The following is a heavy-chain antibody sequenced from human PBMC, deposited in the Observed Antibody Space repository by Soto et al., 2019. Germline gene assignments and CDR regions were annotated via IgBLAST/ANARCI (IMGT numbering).Heavy chain of an antibody. Sequence: GGSLRLSCAASGFTFSSYAMSWVRQAPGKGLEWVSAISGSGGSTYYADSVKGRFTISVDTSKNQFSLKLSSVTAADTAVYYCARSPGSSSWLDYYYGMDVWGQGTTVTVSS. D-gene: IGHD6-13*01. CDR2: ISGSGGST. V-gene: IGHV3-23*01. CDR1: GFTFSSYA. CDR3: ARSPGSSSWLDYYYGMDV. J-gene: IGHJ6*02.